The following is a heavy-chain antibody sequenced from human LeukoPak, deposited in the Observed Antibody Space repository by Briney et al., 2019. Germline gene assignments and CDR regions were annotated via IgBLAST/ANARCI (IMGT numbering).Heavy chain of an antibody. V-gene: IGHV1-8*01. D-gene: IGHD3-22*01. CDR1: GYTFTSYD. CDR3: ARGPDESYYYYYYYYMDV. Sequence: ASVKVSCKASGYTFTSYDINWVRQATGQGLEWMGWMNPNSGNTGYAQKFQGRVTMTRNTSISTAYMELSSLRSEDTAVYYCARGPDESYYYYYYYYMDVWGKGTTVTVSS. CDR2: MNPNSGNT. J-gene: IGHJ6*03.